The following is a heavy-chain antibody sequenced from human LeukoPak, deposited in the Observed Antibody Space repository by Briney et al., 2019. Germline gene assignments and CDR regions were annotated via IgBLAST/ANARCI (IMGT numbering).Heavy chain of an antibody. CDR3: AKVGHIVVVTATRPYFDY. Sequence: GGSLRLSCAASGFTFSSYEMNWVRQTPGKGLEWVSDLSGSGGSTYYADSVKGRFTISRDNSKNTLYLQMNSLRAEDTAVYYCAKVGHIVVVTATRPYFDYWGQGTLVTVSS. V-gene: IGHV3-23*01. CDR1: GFTFSSYE. J-gene: IGHJ4*02. D-gene: IGHD2-21*02. CDR2: LSGSGGST.